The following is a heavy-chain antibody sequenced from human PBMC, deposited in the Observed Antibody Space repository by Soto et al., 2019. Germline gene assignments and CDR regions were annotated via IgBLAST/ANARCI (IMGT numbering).Heavy chain of an antibody. D-gene: IGHD2-2*01. V-gene: IGHV3-49*04. CDR3: NRDSRPAGRAYYFDY. J-gene: IGHJ4*02. Sequence: GALILSCAASGFTFGDYHMSWVRQAPGKGLEWVSFIKSNTYCVTTEYAASVKGRFTISRDDFKSIAFLQMNSLKTEDTAVYYCNRDSRPAGRAYYFDYWGQGAPVTVSS. CDR2: IKSNTYCVTT. CDR1: GFTFGDYH.